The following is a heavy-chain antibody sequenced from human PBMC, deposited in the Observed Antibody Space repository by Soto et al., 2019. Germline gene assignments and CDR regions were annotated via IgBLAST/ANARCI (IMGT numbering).Heavy chain of an antibody. CDR1: GFTFSSYW. J-gene: IGHJ4*02. D-gene: IGHD6-19*01. CDR3: ARVKSTVAVAGT. V-gene: IGHV3-7*01. Sequence: PGGSLRLSCAASGFTFSSYWMSWVRQAPGKGLEWVAKIKQDGSAKYYADSVKGRFTISRDNAKNSLYLQMNSLRAEDTAVYYCARVKSTVAVAGTRGQGTLVTVSS. CDR2: IKQDGSAK.